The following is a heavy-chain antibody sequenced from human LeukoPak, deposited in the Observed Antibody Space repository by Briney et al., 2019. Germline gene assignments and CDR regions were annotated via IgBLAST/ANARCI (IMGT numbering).Heavy chain of an antibody. D-gene: IGHD3-22*01. CDR3: ARHTYYYDSSGYYYYYYYMDV. Sequence: GASVKVSCKASGYTFISYGISWVRQAPGQGLEWMGWISAYNGNTNYAQKLQGRVTMTTDTSTSTAYMELRSLRSDDTAVYYCARHTYYYDSSGYYYYYYYMDVWGKGTTVTVSS. V-gene: IGHV1-18*01. CDR1: GYTFISYG. CDR2: ISAYNGNT. J-gene: IGHJ6*03.